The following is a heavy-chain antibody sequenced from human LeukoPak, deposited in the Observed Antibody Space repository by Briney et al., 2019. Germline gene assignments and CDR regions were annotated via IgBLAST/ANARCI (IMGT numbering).Heavy chain of an antibody. V-gene: IGHV5-51*01. Sequence: GESLKISCKGSGYSFTSYWIGWVRQMPGIGLEWMGIIYPDDSDTRYSPSFQGQVTISAGKSITTAYLQWSSLKASDTAMYYCARVNQQLYHYFDYWGQGTLVTVSS. CDR3: ARVNQQLYHYFDY. D-gene: IGHD6-13*01. J-gene: IGHJ4*02. CDR2: IYPDDSDT. CDR1: GYSFTSYW.